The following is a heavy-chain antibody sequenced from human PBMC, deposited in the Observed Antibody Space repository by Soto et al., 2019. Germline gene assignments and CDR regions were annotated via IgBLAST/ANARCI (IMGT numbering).Heavy chain of an antibody. V-gene: IGHV3-33*01. CDR2: IWYDGSNK. Sequence: QVQLVESGGGVVQPGRSLRLSCAASGFTFSSYGMHWVRKAPGKGLEWVAVIWYDGSNKYYADSVKGRFTISRDNSKNTLYLQMNSLRAEDTAVYYCARDGGVTSFDYWGQGTLVTVSS. CDR1: GFTFSSYG. D-gene: IGHD4-17*01. J-gene: IGHJ4*02. CDR3: ARDGGVTSFDY.